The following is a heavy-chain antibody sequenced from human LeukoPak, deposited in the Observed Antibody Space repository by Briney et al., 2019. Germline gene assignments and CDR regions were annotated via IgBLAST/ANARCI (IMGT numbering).Heavy chain of an antibody. D-gene: IGHD3-9*01. CDR3: ARDLSGFRRFDWLSPHYYMDV. Sequence: GASVKVSCKASGYTFTSYGISWVRQAPGQGLEWMGWISAYNGNRNYAQKLQGRVTMTTDTSTSTTYMELRSLKSDDTAVYYCARDLSGFRRFDWLSPHYYMDVWGKGTTVTVSS. CDR1: GYTFTSYG. CDR2: ISAYNGNR. J-gene: IGHJ6*03. V-gene: IGHV1-18*01.